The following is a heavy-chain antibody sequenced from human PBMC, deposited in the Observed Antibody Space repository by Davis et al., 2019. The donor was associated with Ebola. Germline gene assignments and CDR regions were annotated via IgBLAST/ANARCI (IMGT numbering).Heavy chain of an antibody. CDR2: ISHSGST. V-gene: IGHV4-34*01. CDR3: ATDYLHY. Sequence: SETLSLTCAVYGGSFSGYYWSWIRQPPGKGLEWIGEISHSGSTNYNPSLKSRVTLSVDTSKNQFSLKLSSLTAADTAVYYCATDYLHYWGQGTLVTVSS. CDR1: GGSFSGYY. D-gene: IGHD4-11*01. J-gene: IGHJ4*02.